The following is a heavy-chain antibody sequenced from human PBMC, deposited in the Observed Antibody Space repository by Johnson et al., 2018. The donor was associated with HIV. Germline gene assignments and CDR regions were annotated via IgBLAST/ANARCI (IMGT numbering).Heavy chain of an antibody. CDR1: GFTFSSYP. V-gene: IGHV3-30*14. D-gene: IGHD6-13*01. J-gene: IGHJ3*02. CDR3: ARDRRGHLSWSSDAFDI. Sequence: QLVESGGGVVQPGRSLRLSCAASGFTFSSYPMHWVRQAPGKGLQWVAVISYDGSNKYYADSVKGRFTISRDNSKNTLYLQMNSLRAEDTAVYYCARDRRGHLSWSSDAFDIWGQGTMVTVSS. CDR2: ISYDGSNK.